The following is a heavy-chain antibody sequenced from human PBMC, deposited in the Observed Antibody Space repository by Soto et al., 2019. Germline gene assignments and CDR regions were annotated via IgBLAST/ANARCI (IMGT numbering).Heavy chain of an antibody. CDR3: AKVRALTAVAASDY. CDR1: GFTFSSYA. Sequence: GGSLRLSCAASGFTFSSYAMSWARQAPGKGLEWVSAISGSGGSTYYADSVKGRFTISRDNSKNTLYLQMNSLRAEDTAVYYCAKVRALTAVAASDYWGQGTLVTVSS. J-gene: IGHJ4*02. V-gene: IGHV3-23*01. CDR2: ISGSGGST. D-gene: IGHD6-19*01.